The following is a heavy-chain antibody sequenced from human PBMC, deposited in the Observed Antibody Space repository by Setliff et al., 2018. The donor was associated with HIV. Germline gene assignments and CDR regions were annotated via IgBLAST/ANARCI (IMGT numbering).Heavy chain of an antibody. CDR2: IFYSGST. V-gene: IGHV4-31*03. Sequence: PSETLSLTCTVSGGSINSPDSYWSWVRQHPGKGLEWLSNIFYSGSTNYNPSLKSRITISKDTSKNQFSLKLTSVTAADPAIYYCAKVGGSLGSASGSGNNWFDPWGQGTLVTGS. CDR1: GGSINSPDSY. J-gene: IGHJ5*02. D-gene: IGHD3-10*01. CDR3: AKVGGSLGSASGSGNNWFDP.